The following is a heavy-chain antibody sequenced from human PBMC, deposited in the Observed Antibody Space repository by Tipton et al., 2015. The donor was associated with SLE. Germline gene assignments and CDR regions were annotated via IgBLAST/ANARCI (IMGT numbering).Heavy chain of an antibody. D-gene: IGHD6-6*01. CDR2: IYYSGST. CDR1: GDSISSNNYY. V-gene: IGHV4-39*07. CDR3: ARGASDAFDI. J-gene: IGHJ3*02. Sequence: TLSLTCTVSGDSISSNNYYWDWIRQPPGKGLEWIGNIYYSGSTHYSPSLKSRVTMSVDTSKNQFSLRMRSMTAADTAVYYCARGASDAFDIWGQGTMVTVSS.